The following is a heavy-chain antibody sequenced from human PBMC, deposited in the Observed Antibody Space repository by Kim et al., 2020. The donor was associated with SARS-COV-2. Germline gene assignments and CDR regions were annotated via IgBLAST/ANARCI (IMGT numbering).Heavy chain of an antibody. J-gene: IGHJ4*02. CDR2: ISRDGGEI. D-gene: IGHD6-19*01. CDR3: VRGHQWLIKN. V-gene: IGHV3-43*02. CDR1: GFTFDDYA. Sequence: GGSLRLSCAASGFTFDDYAIQWVRQVSGKGLEWVSLISRDGGEIKYADSVKGRFTISRDNSKKSVYLQMNSLRSEDTALYYCVRGHQWLIKNWGQGTQVTVS.